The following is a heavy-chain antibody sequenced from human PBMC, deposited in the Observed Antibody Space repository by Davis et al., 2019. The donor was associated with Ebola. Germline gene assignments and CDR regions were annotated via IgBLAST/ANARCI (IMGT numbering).Heavy chain of an antibody. J-gene: IGHJ4*02. CDR2: ISPNDNKD. V-gene: IGHV3-30-3*01. CDR1: GFSFRNYA. CDR3: ARAVFHEVLDS. D-gene: IGHD3-3*01. Sequence: GESLKISCVASGFSFRNYAMHWVRQAPGRGLEWVALISPNDNKDYYADSVKGRFTISRDISKSTLFMEMNSLTAEDTAVYFCARAVFHEVLDSWGQGTPVTVSS.